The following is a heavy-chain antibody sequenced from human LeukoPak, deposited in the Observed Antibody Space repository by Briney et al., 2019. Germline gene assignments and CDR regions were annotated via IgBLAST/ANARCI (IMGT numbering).Heavy chain of an antibody. D-gene: IGHD5-24*01. J-gene: IGHJ4*02. V-gene: IGHV4-34*01. CDR2: INHSGST. Sequence: SETLSLTCAVYGWSFSGYYWSWIRQPPGKGLEWIGEINHSGSTNYNPSLKSRVTISVDTSKNQFSLKLSSVTAADTAVYYCARRDGYNRCIDYWGQGTLVTVSS. CDR1: GWSFSGYY. CDR3: ARRDGYNRCIDY.